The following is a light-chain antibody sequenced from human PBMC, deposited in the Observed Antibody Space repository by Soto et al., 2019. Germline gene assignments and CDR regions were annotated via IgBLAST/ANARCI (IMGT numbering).Light chain of an antibody. CDR2: GAS. CDR3: QQYNNWPPFT. J-gene: IGKJ3*01. CDR1: PNVSSN. Sequence: EIVMTQSPATLSVSPGEGATLSCRARPNVSSNLAWYQQKPGQAPRLLIYGASTRATGIPARFSGSGSGTEFTLTISSLQSEDFAVYYCQQYNNWPPFTFGPGTKVDIK. V-gene: IGKV3-15*01.